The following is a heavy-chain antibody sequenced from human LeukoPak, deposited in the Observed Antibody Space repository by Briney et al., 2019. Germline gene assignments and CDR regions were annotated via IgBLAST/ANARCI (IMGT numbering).Heavy chain of an antibody. D-gene: IGHD2-15*01. J-gene: IGHJ4*02. CDR2: IIPILGIA. Sequence: ASVKVSCKASGGTFSSYTISWVRQAPGQGLEWMGRIIPILGIANYAQKFQGRVTITADKSTSTAYMELSSLRSEDTAVYYCARADDDSPFDYWGQGTLVTVSS. V-gene: IGHV1-69*02. CDR3: ARADDDSPFDY. CDR1: GGTFSSYT.